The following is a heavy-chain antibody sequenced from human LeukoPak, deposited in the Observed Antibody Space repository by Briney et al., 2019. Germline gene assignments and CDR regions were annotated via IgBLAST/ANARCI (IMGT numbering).Heavy chain of an antibody. J-gene: IGHJ5*02. V-gene: IGHV3-23*01. Sequence: GGSLRLSCAASGFTFSSYVMNWVRQAPGKGPEWVSVIGGGGGSTYYADSVKGRFTISRDNSKNTLFLQMNSLRTEDTAVYYCAKGGYCSSTSCYVGWFDPWGQGTLVTVSS. D-gene: IGHD2-2*01. CDR2: IGGGGGST. CDR1: GFTFSSYV. CDR3: AKGGYCSSTSCYVGWFDP.